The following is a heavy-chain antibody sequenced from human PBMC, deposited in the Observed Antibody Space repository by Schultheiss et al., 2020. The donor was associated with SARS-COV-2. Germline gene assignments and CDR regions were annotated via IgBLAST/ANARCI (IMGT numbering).Heavy chain of an antibody. Sequence: GGSLRLSFAASGFTFSSYGMHWVRQAPGKGLEWVAVIWYDGSNKYYADFVKGRFTISRDNSKNTLYLQMNGLRAEDTAVYYCASSLLEWTNWFDPWGQGSLVTVSS. CDR1: GFTFSSYG. CDR3: ASSLLEWTNWFDP. D-gene: IGHD3-3*01. V-gene: IGHV3-33*01. CDR2: IWYDGSNK. J-gene: IGHJ5*02.